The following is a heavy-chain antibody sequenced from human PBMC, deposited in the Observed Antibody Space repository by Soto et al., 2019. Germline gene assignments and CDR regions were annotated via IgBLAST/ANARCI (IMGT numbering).Heavy chain of an antibody. D-gene: IGHD3-9*01. CDR2: IIPIFGTA. CDR1: GDTFSSYA. CDR3: ARARESLTGYTYNWFGP. V-gene: IGHV1-69*13. Sequence: SVKVSCKASGDTFSSYAISWVRQAPGQGLEWMGGIIPIFGTANYAQKFQGRVTITADESTSTAYMELSSLRSEDTAVYYCARARESLTGYTYNWFGPWGQGTLVTVS. J-gene: IGHJ5*02.